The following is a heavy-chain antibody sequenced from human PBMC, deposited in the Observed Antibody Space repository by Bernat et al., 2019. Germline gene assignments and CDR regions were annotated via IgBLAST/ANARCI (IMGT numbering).Heavy chain of an antibody. CDR2: IIPIFGTA. D-gene: IGHD6-6*01. Sequence: QVQLVQSGAEVKKPGSSVKVSCKASGGTFSSYAISWVRQAPGQGLEWMGGIIPIFGTANYAQKFQGRVTITADKSTSTAYMELGKLESEDTAVYYCARCIAARSVWYFDLWGRGTLVTVSS. J-gene: IGHJ2*01. CDR3: ARCIAARSVWYFDL. V-gene: IGHV1-69*06. CDR1: GGTFSSYA.